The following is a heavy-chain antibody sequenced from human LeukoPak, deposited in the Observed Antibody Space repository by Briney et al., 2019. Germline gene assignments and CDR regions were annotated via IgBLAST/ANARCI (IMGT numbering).Heavy chain of an antibody. CDR3: ARGSDRPYYYGSGSARTAE. CDR1: GGSISSYY. J-gene: IGHJ4*02. CDR2: IYYGGST. D-gene: IGHD3-10*01. V-gene: IGHV4-59*12. Sequence: SETLSLTCTVSGGSISSYYWSWIRQPPGKGLEWIGYIYYGGSTNYNPSLKSRVTISVDTSKNQFSLKLSSVTAADTAVYYCARGSDRPYYYGSGSARTAEWGQGTLVTVSS.